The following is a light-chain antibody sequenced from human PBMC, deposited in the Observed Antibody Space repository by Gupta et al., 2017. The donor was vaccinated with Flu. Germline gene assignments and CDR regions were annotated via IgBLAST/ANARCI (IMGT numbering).Light chain of an antibody. Sequence: PSSLSASVGDRVTSTCRASQSISSILNWYQQKPGKAPKLLIYAASTWQSGVPSRFSGSGSGTDFTLSISRMQAEDFATYYCQQSDSIPCTFGQWTKLEIK. CDR1: QSISSI. V-gene: IGKV1-39*01. CDR2: AAS. CDR3: QQSDSIPCT. J-gene: IGKJ2*02.